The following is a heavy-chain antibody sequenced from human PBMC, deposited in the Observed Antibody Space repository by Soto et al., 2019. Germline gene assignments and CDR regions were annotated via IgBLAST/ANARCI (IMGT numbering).Heavy chain of an antibody. CDR3: ANDTVGGYSFWSGYYSDGLDV. V-gene: IGHV3-23*01. Sequence: EVKLLESGGGLAQPGGSLRLSCVGSGFTFDSYAISWVRQAPGERLQWIAAISGSADGTDYAHSVRGRFTISRDNAKKTVHLQMDSLSVEDTAVYFCANDTVGGYSFWSGYYSDGLDVWGQGTLVSV. D-gene: IGHD3-3*01. J-gene: IGHJ3*01. CDR2: ISGSADGT. CDR1: GFTFDSYA.